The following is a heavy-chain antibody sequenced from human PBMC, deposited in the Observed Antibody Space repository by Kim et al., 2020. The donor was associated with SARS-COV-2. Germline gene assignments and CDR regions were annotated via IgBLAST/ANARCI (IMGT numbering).Heavy chain of an antibody. J-gene: IGHJ4*02. D-gene: IGHD6-13*01. V-gene: IGHV3-23*03. CDR2: IYSGGSST. Sequence: GGSLRLSCAASGFTFSSYAMSWVRQAPGKGLEWVSVIYSGGSSTYYADSVKGRFTISRDNSKNTLYLQMNSLRAEDTAVYYCAKAPLTYSSSWYFFDYWGQGTLVTVSS. CDR1: GFTFSSYA. CDR3: AKAPLTYSSSWYFFDY.